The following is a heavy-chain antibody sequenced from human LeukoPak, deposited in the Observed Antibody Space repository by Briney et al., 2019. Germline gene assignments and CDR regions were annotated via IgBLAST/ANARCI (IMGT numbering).Heavy chain of an antibody. Sequence: SETLSLTCAVYGGSFSGYYWSWIRQPPGKGLEWIGEINHSGSTNYNPSPKSRVTISVATSKDQCSLKLSSVTAADTAVYYCARASYSYDINGWVPFDYWGQGTLVTVSS. D-gene: IGHD3-22*01. CDR1: GGSFSGYY. CDR2: INHSGST. CDR3: ARASYSYDINGWVPFDY. J-gene: IGHJ4*02. V-gene: IGHV4-34*01.